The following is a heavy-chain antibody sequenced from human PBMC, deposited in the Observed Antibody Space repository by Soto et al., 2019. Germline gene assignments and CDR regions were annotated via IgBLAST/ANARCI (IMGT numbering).Heavy chain of an antibody. V-gene: IGHV1-2*04. CDR2: INPNSGGT. Sequence: ASVKVSCKASGYTFTGYYMHWVRQAPGQGLEWMGWINPNSGGTNYAQKFQGWVTMTRDTSISTAYMELSRPRSDDTAVYYCARTPRYCSSTSCPEGGAFDIWGQGTMVTVSS. J-gene: IGHJ3*02. CDR3: ARTPRYCSSTSCPEGGAFDI. D-gene: IGHD2-2*01. CDR1: GYTFTGYY.